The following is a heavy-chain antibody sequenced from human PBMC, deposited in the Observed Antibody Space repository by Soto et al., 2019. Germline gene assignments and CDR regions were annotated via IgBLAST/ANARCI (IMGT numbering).Heavy chain of an antibody. CDR3: ASPLSYCSGGSCDVFDI. Sequence: PSETLSLTCTVSGGSISSYYWSWIRQPPGKGQEWIGYIYYSGSTNYNPSLKSRVSISVYTSNNPFSLKLSSLTAADTAVYFCASPLSYCSGGSCDVFDISGQGSMVTVSS. CDR1: GGSISSYY. CDR2: IYYSGST. D-gene: IGHD2-15*01. J-gene: IGHJ3*02. V-gene: IGHV4-59*08.